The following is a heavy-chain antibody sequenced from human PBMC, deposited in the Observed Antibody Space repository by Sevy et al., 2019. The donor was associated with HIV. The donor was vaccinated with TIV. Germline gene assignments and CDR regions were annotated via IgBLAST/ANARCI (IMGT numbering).Heavy chain of an antibody. Sequence: SETLSLTCTVSGGSISSSSYYWGWICQPPGKGLEWIGSIYYSGSTYYNPSLKSRVTISVDTSKNQFSLKLSSVTAADTAVYYCARRDIVVVPAARDYYYYGMDVWGQGTTVTVSS. CDR3: ARRDIVVVPAARDYYYYGMDV. V-gene: IGHV4-39*01. D-gene: IGHD2-2*01. CDR1: GGSISSSSYY. CDR2: IYYSGST. J-gene: IGHJ6*02.